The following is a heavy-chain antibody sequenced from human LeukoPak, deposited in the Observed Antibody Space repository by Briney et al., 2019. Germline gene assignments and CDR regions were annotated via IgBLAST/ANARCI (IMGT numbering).Heavy chain of an antibody. V-gene: IGHV4-59*08. J-gene: IGHJ4*02. D-gene: IGHD2-2*01. CDR3: ARANCSSISCPPDY. Sequence: SETLSLTCTVSGGSISSYYWSWIRQPPGKGLEWIGYIYYSGSTNYNPSLKSRVTISVDTSKNQFSLKLSSVTAADTAVYYCARANCSSISCPPDYWGQGTLVTVSS. CDR1: GGSISSYY. CDR2: IYYSGST.